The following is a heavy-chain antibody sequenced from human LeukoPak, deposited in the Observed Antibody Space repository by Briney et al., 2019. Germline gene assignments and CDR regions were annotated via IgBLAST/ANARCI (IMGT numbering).Heavy chain of an antibody. CDR1: GYTFTSHY. J-gene: IGHJ4*02. Sequence: ASVKVSCKASGYTFTSHYMHWVRQAPGQGLEWMGVINPTGSTTTYAKKFQGRVTMTRNTSISTAYMELSSLRSEDTAVYYCARTRSGSFGWGQGTLVTVSS. D-gene: IGHD1-26*01. V-gene: IGHV1-46*01. CDR2: INPTGSTT. CDR3: ARTRSGSFG.